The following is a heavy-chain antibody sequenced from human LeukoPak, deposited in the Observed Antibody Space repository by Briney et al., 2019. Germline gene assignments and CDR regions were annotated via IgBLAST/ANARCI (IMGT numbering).Heavy chain of an antibody. Sequence: ASVKVSCKASGYTFTSYYMHWVRQAPGQGLEWMGIISPSGGSTSYAQKFQDRVTMTRDTSTSTVYMELSSLRSEDTAVYYCARAYYSSGWFDAFDIWGQGTMVTVSS. V-gene: IGHV1-46*01. CDR2: ISPSGGST. D-gene: IGHD6-19*01. CDR1: GYTFTSYY. CDR3: ARAYYSSGWFDAFDI. J-gene: IGHJ3*02.